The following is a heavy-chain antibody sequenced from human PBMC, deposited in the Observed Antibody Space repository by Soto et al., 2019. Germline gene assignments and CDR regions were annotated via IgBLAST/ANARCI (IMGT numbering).Heavy chain of an antibody. Sequence: XESLKISGKGSGYTFTNYWIGWVRQMPGKGLEWMGIIYPGDSDTKYNPSFQGQVTISADKSITTTYLRWTSLKASDTAIYYCAASIFYYGMDVWGQGTTVTVSS. CDR2: IYPGDSDT. CDR1: GYTFTNYW. V-gene: IGHV5-51*01. J-gene: IGHJ6*02. CDR3: AASIFYYGMDV.